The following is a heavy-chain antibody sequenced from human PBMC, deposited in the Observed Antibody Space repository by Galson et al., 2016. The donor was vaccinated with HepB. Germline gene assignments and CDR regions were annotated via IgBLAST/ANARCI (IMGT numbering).Heavy chain of an antibody. CDR2: ISFDGRNK. Sequence: SLRLSCAASGFTFRNYAMTWVRQTPGKGLEWVAVISFDGRNKQYADSVKGRFTISRDDSNDTLFLQMNSLRAEDTAVYYCLSSGWSIGFDYWGQGAPVTVSS. V-gene: IGHV3-30*03. CDR1: GFTFRNYA. CDR3: LSSGWSIGFDY. J-gene: IGHJ4*02. D-gene: IGHD3-22*01.